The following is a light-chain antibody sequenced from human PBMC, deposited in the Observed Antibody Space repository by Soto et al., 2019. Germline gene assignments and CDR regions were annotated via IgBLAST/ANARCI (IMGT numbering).Light chain of an antibody. CDR1: SSDVGANKY. J-gene: IGLJ7*01. Sequence: QSALTQPPSASGSPGQSVTISCTGTSSDVGANKYVSWYQQYPGKAPKLMIYEVSKRPSGVPDRFSGSKSGHTASLTVSGLQDEDEADYYRTSYVGSEIWAFGRGTQLTL. CDR2: EVS. V-gene: IGLV2-8*01. CDR3: TSYVGSEIWA.